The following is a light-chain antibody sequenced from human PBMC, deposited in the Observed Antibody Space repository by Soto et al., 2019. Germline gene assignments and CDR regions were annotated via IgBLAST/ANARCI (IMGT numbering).Light chain of an antibody. CDR1: QSVSSY. CDR2: DAS. Sequence: EIVLTQYPATLSLSPGERATLSCRASQSVSSYLAWYQQKPGQAPRLLIYDASNRATGIPARFSGSGSGTDFTLTISSLEPEDFAVYYCQQRSNWPSWTFGQGTKVDI. J-gene: IGKJ1*01. CDR3: QQRSNWPSWT. V-gene: IGKV3-11*01.